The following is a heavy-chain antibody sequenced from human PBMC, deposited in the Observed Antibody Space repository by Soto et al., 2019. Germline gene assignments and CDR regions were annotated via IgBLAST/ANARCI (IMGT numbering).Heavy chain of an antibody. Sequence: QLQLQESGPGLVKPSETLSLTCTVSGGSISSSSYYWGWIRQPPGKGLEWIGSIYYSGSTYYNPSLKGRATISVDTAKNQFSPKPSSLTAADTAVYYCARPLTIAGACIIRSIAFEYWGPGTPVPVFS. D-gene: IGHD3-10*01. CDR1: GGSISSSSYY. CDR2: IYYSGST. CDR3: ARPLTIAGACIIRSIAFEY. V-gene: IGHV4-39*01. J-gene: IGHJ4*02.